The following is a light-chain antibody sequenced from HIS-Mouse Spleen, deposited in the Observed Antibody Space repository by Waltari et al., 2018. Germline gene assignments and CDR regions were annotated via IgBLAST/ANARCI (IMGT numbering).Light chain of an antibody. CDR3: SSYTSSSTWV. J-gene: IGLJ3*02. CDR1: SSDVGGYNY. CDR2: DVS. V-gene: IGLV2-14*03. Sequence: QSALTQPASVSGSPGQSITIPCTGTSSDVGGYNYVSWYQQHPGKAPKRMIYDVSNRPSGVSNRFSGSKSGNTASLTISGLQAEDEADNYCSSYTSSSTWVFGGGTKLTVL.